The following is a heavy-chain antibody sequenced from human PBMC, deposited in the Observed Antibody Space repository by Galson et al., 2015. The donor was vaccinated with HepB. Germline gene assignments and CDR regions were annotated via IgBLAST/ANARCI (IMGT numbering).Heavy chain of an antibody. Sequence: SLRLSCAASGFTFSDTCMHWVRQAPGKGLEWVAMITHHGTAKYYADSVKGRFTISRDESRNTLYLDVNSLRVEDTALYYCAKDQYRGGWYHDFDPWGQGTLVTVSS. D-gene: IGHD6-19*01. V-gene: IGHV3-30*18. J-gene: IGHJ5*02. CDR3: AKDQYRGGWYHDFDP. CDR2: ITHHGTAK. CDR1: GFTFSDTC.